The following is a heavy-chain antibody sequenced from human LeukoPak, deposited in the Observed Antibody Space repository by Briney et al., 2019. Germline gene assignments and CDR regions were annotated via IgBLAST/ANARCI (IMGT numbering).Heavy chain of an antibody. J-gene: IGHJ4*02. Sequence: GGSLRLSCTASGFTFGDYAMSWFRQAPGKGLEWVGFIRSKTSGGTTENAASVKGRFTVSRDDSKSIAYLQMDSLKTEDTAMYYCSPMGVLRRHDYWGQGTLVTVSS. D-gene: IGHD4-17*01. V-gene: IGHV3-49*03. CDR2: IRSKTSGGTT. CDR1: GFTFGDYA. CDR3: SPMGVLRRHDY.